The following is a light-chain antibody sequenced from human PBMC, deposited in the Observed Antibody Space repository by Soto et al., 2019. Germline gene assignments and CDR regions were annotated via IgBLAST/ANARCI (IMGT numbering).Light chain of an antibody. CDR1: SSDVGGYNY. CDR2: EVR. J-gene: IGLJ1*01. Sequence: QSALTQPASVSGSPGQSITISCTGTSSDVGGYNYVSWYQQHPGKAPKLIIYEVRNRPSGVSNRFSGSKSGNTASLTISGLQAEDEADYYCNSYTSKSTGVYGTGTKLTVL. CDR3: NSYTSKSTGV. V-gene: IGLV2-14*01.